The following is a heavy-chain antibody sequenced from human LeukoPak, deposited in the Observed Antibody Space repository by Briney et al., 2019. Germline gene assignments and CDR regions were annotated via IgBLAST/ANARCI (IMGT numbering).Heavy chain of an antibody. J-gene: IGHJ4*02. CDR2: MNPNSGNT. CDR3: ARGPYDSSGYRFDY. D-gene: IGHD3-22*01. Sequence: ASVKVSCKASGGTFSSYAISWVRQATGQGLEWMGWMNPNSGNTGYAQKFQGRVTMTSNTSISTAYMELSSLRSEDTAVYYCARGPYDSSGYRFDYWGQGTLVTVSS. CDR1: GGTFSSYA. V-gene: IGHV1-8*02.